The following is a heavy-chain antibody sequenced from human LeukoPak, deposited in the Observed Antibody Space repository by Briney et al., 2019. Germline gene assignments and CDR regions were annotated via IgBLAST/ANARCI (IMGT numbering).Heavy chain of an antibody. CDR3: ASPSRGIAVAGPGDYYYYYYMDV. Sequence: GASVKVSCKASGGTFSSYAISWVRQAPGQGLEWMGGIIPIFGTANYAQKFQGRVTITADESTSTAYMELSSLRSEDTAVYYCASPSRGIAVAGPGDYYYYYYMDVWGKGTTVTISS. CDR1: GGTFSSYA. J-gene: IGHJ6*03. D-gene: IGHD6-19*01. CDR2: IIPIFGTA. V-gene: IGHV1-69*13.